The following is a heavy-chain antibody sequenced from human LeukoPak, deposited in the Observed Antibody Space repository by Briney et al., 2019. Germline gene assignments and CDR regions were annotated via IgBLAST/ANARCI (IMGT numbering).Heavy chain of an antibody. CDR1: GGSFSGYY. V-gene: IGHV4-34*01. Sequence: PSETLSLTCAVYGGSFSGYYWSWIRQPPGKGLEWIGEINHSGSTNYNPSLKSRVTISVDTPKNQFSLKLSSVTAADTAVYYCASLNSVYDQMNDAFDIWGQGTMVTVSS. CDR3: ASLNSVYDQMNDAFDI. D-gene: IGHD5/OR15-5a*01. CDR2: INHSGST. J-gene: IGHJ3*02.